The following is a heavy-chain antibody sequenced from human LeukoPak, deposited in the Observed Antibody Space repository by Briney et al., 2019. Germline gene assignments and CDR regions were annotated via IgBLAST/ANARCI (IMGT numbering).Heavy chain of an antibody. Sequence: GRSLRLSCAASGFTFSSYGMHWVRQAPGKGLEWVEVISYDGSNKYYADSVKGRFTISRDNSKNTLYLQMNSLRAENTAVYYCAKLGDYGSGSYNYWGQGTLVTASS. CDR2: ISYDGSNK. CDR1: GFTFSSYG. D-gene: IGHD3-10*01. V-gene: IGHV3-30*18. J-gene: IGHJ4*02. CDR3: AKLGDYGSGSYNY.